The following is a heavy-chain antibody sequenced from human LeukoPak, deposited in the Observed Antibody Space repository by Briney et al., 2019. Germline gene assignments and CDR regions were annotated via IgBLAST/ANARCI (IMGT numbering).Heavy chain of an antibody. Sequence: SETLSLTCTVSGGSLSSYYWSWIRQPPGKGLEWIGDIYYSGSTNYNPSLKSRVTISVDTSKNQFSLKLSSVTAADTAVYYCARYRHDYVWGSYRYIAFDIWGQGTMVTVSS. D-gene: IGHD3-16*02. CDR1: GGSLSSYY. CDR3: ARYRHDYVWGSYRYIAFDI. V-gene: IGHV4-59*08. J-gene: IGHJ3*02. CDR2: IYYSGST.